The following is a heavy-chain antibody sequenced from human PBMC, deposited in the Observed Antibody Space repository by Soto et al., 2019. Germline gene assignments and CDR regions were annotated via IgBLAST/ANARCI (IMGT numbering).Heavy chain of an antibody. J-gene: IGHJ4*02. V-gene: IGHV3-7*01. CDR1: GFSLSSYW. CDR2: MNQDGSES. CDR3: ARLSTSAGRRDLAC. Sequence: EVQLVESGGGLVQPGGSLRLSCAASGFSLSSYWMSWVRQAPGKGLEWVANMNQDGSESDYVGSVKGRFTFTRDNAKNSLYLQRNSLRAEDTAVYYCARLSTSAGRRDLACWGQGPRVTVSS.